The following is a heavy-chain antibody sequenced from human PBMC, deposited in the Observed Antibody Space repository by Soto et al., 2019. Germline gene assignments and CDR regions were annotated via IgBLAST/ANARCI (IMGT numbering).Heavy chain of an antibody. J-gene: IGHJ6*02. CDR1: GYSFTRHW. D-gene: IGHD6-19*01. V-gene: IGHV5-51*01. Sequence: PGESLKISCKADGYSFTRHWIGWVRQMPGKGLECLGIIHPHDSDTRYSPSFQGQVTISADKSINTAYLQWSSLTASDSGIYYCARQQWVGRNYFYYGMDVWGQGTTVTVSS. CDR2: IHPHDSDT. CDR3: ARQQWVGRNYFYYGMDV.